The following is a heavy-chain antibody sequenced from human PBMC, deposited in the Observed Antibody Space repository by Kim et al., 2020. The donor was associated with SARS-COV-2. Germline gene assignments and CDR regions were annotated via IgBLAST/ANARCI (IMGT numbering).Heavy chain of an antibody. CDR2: TGGSGAAA. J-gene: IGHJ1*01. Sequence: GGSLRLSCAASGFTFSAYAMSWVRQAPGKGLEWVSATGGSGAAAYYADSVKGRFTVSRDNSKNTVFLQMNSLRADDKAVYYCAKEIWYSSSPAQGYFQHWGQGTPVTVSS. D-gene: IGHD6-13*01. CDR1: GFTFSAYA. V-gene: IGHV3-23*01. CDR3: AKEIWYSSSPAQGYFQH.